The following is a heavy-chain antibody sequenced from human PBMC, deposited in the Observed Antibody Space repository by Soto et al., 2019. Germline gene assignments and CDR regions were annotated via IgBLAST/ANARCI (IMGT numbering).Heavy chain of an antibody. CDR1: GGSISSYY. CDR3: ARLLYGSGSWFDP. Sequence: PSETLSLTCPVSGGSISSYYWSWIRQPPGKGLEWIGYIYYSGSTNYNPSLKSRVTISVDTSKNQFSLKLSSVTAADTAVYYCARLLYGSGSWFDPWGQGTLVTVSS. CDR2: IYYSGST. D-gene: IGHD3-10*01. V-gene: IGHV4-59*08. J-gene: IGHJ5*02.